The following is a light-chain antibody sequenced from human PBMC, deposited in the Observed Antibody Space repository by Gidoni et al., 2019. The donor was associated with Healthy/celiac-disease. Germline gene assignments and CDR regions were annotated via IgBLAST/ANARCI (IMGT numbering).Light chain of an antibody. CDR1: QSVSSY. Sequence: ELVLPPSPATLSLSPGERATLSCRASQSVSSYLAWYQQKPGPAPRLLIYDASNRATGIPARFSGSGSGTDFTLTISSLEPEDFAVYYCQQRSNWPPYTFGQGTKLEIK. CDR3: QQRSNWPPYT. CDR2: DAS. V-gene: IGKV3-11*01. J-gene: IGKJ2*01.